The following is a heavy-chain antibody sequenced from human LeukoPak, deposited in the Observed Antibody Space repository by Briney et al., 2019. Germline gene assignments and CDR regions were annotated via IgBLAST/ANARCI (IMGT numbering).Heavy chain of an antibody. D-gene: IGHD2-15*01. J-gene: IGHJ4*02. Sequence: SETLSLTCAVYGGSFSGYYWSWIRQPPGKGLEWVGEINHSGSTNYNPSLKSRVTISVDTSKNQFSLKLSSVTAADTAVYYCARGLGYCSGGSCQGLFDYWGQGTLVTVSS. V-gene: IGHV4-34*01. CDR1: GGSFSGYY. CDR3: ARGLGYCSGGSCQGLFDY. CDR2: INHSGST.